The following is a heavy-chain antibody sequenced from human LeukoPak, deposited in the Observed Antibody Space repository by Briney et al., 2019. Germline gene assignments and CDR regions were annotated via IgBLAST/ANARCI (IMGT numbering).Heavy chain of an antibody. CDR3: ARDQEGFDY. V-gene: IGHV1-46*01. CDR1: EYTFTSNY. CDR2: IYPRDGST. J-gene: IGHJ4*02. Sequence: ASVKVSCKASEYTFTSNYIHWVRQAPGQGLEWMGMIYPRDGSTSYAQKFQGRVTVTRDTSTSTVHMELSGLRPEDTAVYYCARDQEGFDYWGQGTLVTVSS.